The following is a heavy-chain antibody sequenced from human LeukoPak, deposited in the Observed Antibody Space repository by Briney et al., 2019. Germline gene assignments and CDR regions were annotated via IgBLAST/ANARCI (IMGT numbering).Heavy chain of an antibody. J-gene: IGHJ3*02. V-gene: IGHV3-7*01. D-gene: IGHD3-22*01. CDR3: LRDANYYDSSRHYFDAFDI. CDR2: IRGDGSVK. Sequence: RRSLRLSCEASGFMFSKYWMTWVRQAPGMGLEWVANIRGDGSVKYLLDSVKGRFSISRDNAKNSLSLEMNNLRAEDTAVYYCLRDANYYDSSRHYFDAFDIWGRGTMVTVSS. CDR1: GFMFSKYW.